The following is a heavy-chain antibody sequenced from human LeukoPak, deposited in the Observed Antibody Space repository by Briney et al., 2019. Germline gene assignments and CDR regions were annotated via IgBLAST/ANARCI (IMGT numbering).Heavy chain of an antibody. V-gene: IGHV3-30*02. J-gene: IGHJ4*02. Sequence: PGGSLRLSCAASGFTFSSYGMHWVRQAPGKGLEWVAFIRYDGSNKYYADSVKGRFTISRDNSKNTLYLQMNSLRAEDTAVYYCVRGAYSSSWLNFDYWGQGTLVTVPS. CDR1: GFTFSSYG. CDR2: IRYDGSNK. CDR3: VRGAYSSSWLNFDY. D-gene: IGHD6-13*01.